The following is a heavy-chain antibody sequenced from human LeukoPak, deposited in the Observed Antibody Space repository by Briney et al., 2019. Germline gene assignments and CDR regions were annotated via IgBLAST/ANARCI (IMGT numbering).Heavy chain of an antibody. V-gene: IGHV3-30*02. CDR2: IRYDGSNK. Sequence: GGSLRLSCAASGFTFSSYGMHWVRQAPGKGLEWVAFIRYDGSNKYYADSVKGRFTISRGNSKNTLYLQMNSLRAEDTAVYYCAKDPVIAISSGWYYFDYWGQGTLVTVSS. J-gene: IGHJ4*02. D-gene: IGHD2-21*01. CDR1: GFTFSSYG. CDR3: AKDPVIAISSGWYYFDY.